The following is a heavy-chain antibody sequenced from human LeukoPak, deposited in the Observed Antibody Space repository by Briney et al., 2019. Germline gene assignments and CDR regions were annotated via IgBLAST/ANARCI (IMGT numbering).Heavy chain of an antibody. J-gene: IGHJ4*02. Sequence: EASVKDSCKTSGYTFTNFYLHWVRQAPGQGLEWMGIINCSGGTTNYAQKFQGRVSITRDASTSAVYMDLSSLRSEDTAVYYCARGSSVWFDYWGQGTLVTVSS. CDR3: ARGSSVWFDY. CDR1: GYTFTNFY. V-gene: IGHV1-46*01. CDR2: INCSGGTT. D-gene: IGHD6-19*01.